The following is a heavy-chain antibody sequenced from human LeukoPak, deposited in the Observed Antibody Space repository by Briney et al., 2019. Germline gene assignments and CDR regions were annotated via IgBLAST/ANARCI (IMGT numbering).Heavy chain of an antibody. CDR1: GFTVSSNY. J-gene: IGHJ4*02. CDR2: IYSGGST. CDR3: ASSRHPYYYDSSCYYY. D-gene: IGHD3-22*01. V-gene: IGHV3-53*01. Sequence: PGGSLRLSSPASGFTVSSNYMSRVRQAPGKGLEWVSVIYSGGSTYYADSVKGRFTISRDNSKNTLNLQMNSLRVDDTAVYYCASSRHPYYYDSSCYYYWGQGTLVTVSS.